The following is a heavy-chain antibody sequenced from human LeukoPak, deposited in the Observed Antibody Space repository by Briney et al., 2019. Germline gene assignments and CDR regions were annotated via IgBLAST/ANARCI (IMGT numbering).Heavy chain of an antibody. CDR2: ISTSGSAI. V-gene: IGHV3-11*01. CDR3: ARGMRWLQSLGF. CDR1: GFTFSDNY. D-gene: IGHD5-24*01. J-gene: IGHJ4*02. Sequence: GGSLRLSCAASGFTFSDNYMGWIRQAPGKGLEWVSYISTSGSAIYYADSVKGRFTISRDNAKGSLYLQMNSLRAEDTAVYYCARGMRWLQSLGFWGQGTLVAVSS.